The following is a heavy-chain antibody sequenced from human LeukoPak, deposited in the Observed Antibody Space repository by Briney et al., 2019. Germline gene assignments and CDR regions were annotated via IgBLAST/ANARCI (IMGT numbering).Heavy chain of an antibody. Sequence: PSETLSLTCAVFGYSISSGYYWGWIRQPPGKGLEWVGIFYHGRNTYYTPSLKSRVTISVDTSKNQFSLKPSSVSTAVTAVYYCARGRVAVVTAWYYYYMDACGKGTSVTVSS. CDR1: GYSISSGYY. J-gene: IGHJ6*03. CDR3: ARGRVAVVTAWYYYYMDA. V-gene: IGHV4-38-2*01. CDR2: FYHGRNT. D-gene: IGHD2-21*02.